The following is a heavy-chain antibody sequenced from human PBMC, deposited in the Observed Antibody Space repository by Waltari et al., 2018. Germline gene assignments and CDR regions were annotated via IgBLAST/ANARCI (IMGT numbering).Heavy chain of an antibody. V-gene: IGHV3-23*01. D-gene: IGHD1-7*01. J-gene: IGHJ4*02. Sequence: EVQLLESGRGLVQPGGSLRLSCVASGLVFGSYAMTWVRQAPGKGLEWVSGVSAKSDFTNYADSVKGRFTISRDNSKNTLYLQMNSLRVEDAALYYCARYISRGRELMSWGQGTLVTVSS. CDR3: ARYISRGRELMS. CDR1: GLVFGSYA. CDR2: VSAKSDFT.